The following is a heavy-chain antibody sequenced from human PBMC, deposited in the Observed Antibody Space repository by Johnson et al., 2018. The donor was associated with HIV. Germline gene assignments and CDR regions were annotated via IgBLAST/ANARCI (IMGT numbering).Heavy chain of an antibody. J-gene: IGHJ3*02. CDR3: AKDRGGDRHGAFDI. CDR2: ISGGST. V-gene: IGHV3-38*03. CDR1: GFTVSSNE. Sequence: VQLVESGGGLIQPGGSLRLSCAASGFTVSSNEMSWVRQAPGKGLEWVSSISGGSTYYADSVKGRFTISRDNSKNTLYLQMNSLRAEDTALYYCAKDRGGDRHGAFDIWGQGTMVTVSS. D-gene: IGHD3-16*01.